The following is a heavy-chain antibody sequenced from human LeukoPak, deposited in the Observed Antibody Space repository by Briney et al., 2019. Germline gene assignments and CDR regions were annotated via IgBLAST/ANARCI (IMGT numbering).Heavy chain of an antibody. J-gene: IGHJ4*02. Sequence: SETLSLTCTVSGGSIRNYYWSWIRQPPGKGLEWIGYIYYSGSTNYNPSLKSRVTISVDTSKNQFSLKLSSVTAADTAVYYCASRYSRGATGYWGQGTLVTVSS. V-gene: IGHV4-59*12. CDR2: IYYSGST. D-gene: IGHD5-12*01. CDR1: GGSIRNYY. CDR3: ASRYSRGATGY.